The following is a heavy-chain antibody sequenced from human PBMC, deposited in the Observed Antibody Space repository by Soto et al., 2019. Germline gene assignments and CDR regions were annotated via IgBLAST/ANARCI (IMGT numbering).Heavy chain of an antibody. V-gene: IGHV1-69*08. CDR1: GGTFSSYT. CDR3: ARDAYCGGDCLQPTHWLDP. D-gene: IGHD2-21*02. Sequence: QVQLVQSGAEVKKPGSSVKVSCKASGGTFSSYTISWVRQAPGQGLEWMGRIIPILGIANYAQKFQGRVTITAHKSTSTAYVERLSRRSEATAVYYCARDAYCGGDCLQPTHWLDPWGQGTLVTVSS. J-gene: IGHJ5*02. CDR2: IIPILGIA.